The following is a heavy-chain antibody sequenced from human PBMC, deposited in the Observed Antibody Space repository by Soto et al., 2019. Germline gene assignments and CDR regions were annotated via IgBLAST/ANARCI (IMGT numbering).Heavy chain of an antibody. D-gene: IGHD3-3*01. V-gene: IGHV4-39*01. J-gene: IGHJ4*02. CDR3: ARHYPNDFWSGYYLAVAGNLDY. Sequence: QLQLQESGPGLVKPSETLSLTCTVSGGSISSSSYYWGWIRQPPGKGLEWIGSIYYSGSTYYNPSLKSRVTISVDTSKNQFSLKLSSVTAADTAVYYCARHYPNDFWSGYYLAVAGNLDYWGQGTLVTVSS. CDR2: IYYSGST. CDR1: GGSISSSSYY.